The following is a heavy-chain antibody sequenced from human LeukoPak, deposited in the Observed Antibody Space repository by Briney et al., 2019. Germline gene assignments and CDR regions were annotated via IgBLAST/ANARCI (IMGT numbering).Heavy chain of an antibody. CDR2: IYHSGST. J-gene: IGHJ3*02. CDR1: GYSISSGYY. V-gene: IGHV4-38-2*01. CDR3: ATYVEAPMVDAFDI. D-gene: IGHD5-18*01. Sequence: SETLSLTCAVSGYSISSGYYWGWIQQPPGKGLEWIGSIYHSGSTYYNPSLKSRVTVSLDTSKNQFSLRLTSVTAADTAVYYCATYVEAPMVDAFDIWGQGTVVTVSS.